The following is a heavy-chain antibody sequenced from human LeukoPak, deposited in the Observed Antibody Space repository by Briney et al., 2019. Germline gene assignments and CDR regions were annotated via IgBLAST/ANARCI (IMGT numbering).Heavy chain of an antibody. V-gene: IGHV3-9*01. CDR2: ISWNSGSI. CDR1: GFTFSNFW. J-gene: IGHJ4*02. D-gene: IGHD6-19*01. CDR3: AKDNRRHYTSGPNPDSLH. Sequence: GGSLRLSCAASGFTFSNFWMHWVRQPPGKGLEWVSGISWNSGSIDYADSVKGRFTISRDNAKNSLYLQMNSLRVEDTAFYYCAKDNRRHYTSGPNPDSLHWGQGALVTVSS.